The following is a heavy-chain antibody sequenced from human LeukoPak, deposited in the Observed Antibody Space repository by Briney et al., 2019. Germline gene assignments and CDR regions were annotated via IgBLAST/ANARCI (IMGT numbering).Heavy chain of an antibody. CDR1: GYSISSGYY. J-gene: IGHJ3*02. CDR2: IYYTGST. CDR3: ARAYGDVFDI. V-gene: IGHV4-38-2*02. Sequence: SETLSLTCSVSGYSISSGYYWDWIRPPPGKGLEWIGSIYYTGSTYYNPSLKSRVTISVDTSNNHFSLKLSSVTAADTAMYYCARAYGDVFDIRGQGTMVTVSS. D-gene: IGHD4-17*01.